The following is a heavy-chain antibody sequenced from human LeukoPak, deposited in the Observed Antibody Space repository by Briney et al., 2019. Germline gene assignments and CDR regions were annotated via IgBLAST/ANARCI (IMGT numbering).Heavy chain of an antibody. CDR3: ARDPYFWSGYFPYYFDY. V-gene: IGHV3-21*01. Sequence: PGGSLRLSCAASGFTFSSYSMNWVRQAPGKGLEWVSSISSSSSYIYYADSVKGRFTISRDNAKNSLYLQMNSLRAEDTAVYYCARDPYFWSGYFPYYFDYWGQGTLVTVSS. CDR2: ISSSSSYI. CDR1: GFTFSSYS. J-gene: IGHJ4*02. D-gene: IGHD3-3*01.